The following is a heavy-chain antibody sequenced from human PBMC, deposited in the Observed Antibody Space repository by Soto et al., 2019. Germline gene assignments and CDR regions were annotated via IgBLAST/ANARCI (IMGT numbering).Heavy chain of an antibody. CDR1: GFTFSYYW. D-gene: IGHD2-21*01. CDR2: IHSDGTTT. Sequence: ELKLVESGGGLVQPGGSLRLSCAASGFTFSYYWMHWVRQAPGTGLVWVSHIHSDGTTTTYADSVKGRFTVSRDNTKNTLYLQMNSLRAEDTAVYYCARGDRCGFDIWGQGTVAIVSS. CDR3: ARGDRCGFDI. J-gene: IGHJ3*02. V-gene: IGHV3-74*01.